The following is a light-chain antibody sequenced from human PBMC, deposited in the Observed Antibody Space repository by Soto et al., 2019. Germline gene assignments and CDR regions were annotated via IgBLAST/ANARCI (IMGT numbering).Light chain of an antibody. Sequence: QSVLTKPASVSGSPGQSITISCTGTSSDVGSYNLVSWYQQHPGKAPKLMIYEGSKRPSGVSNRFSGYKSGNTASLTISGLQAEDEADYYCCSYAGSVVFGGGTKLTVL. J-gene: IGLJ2*01. CDR2: EGS. V-gene: IGLV2-23*01. CDR3: CSYAGSVV. CDR1: SSDVGSYNL.